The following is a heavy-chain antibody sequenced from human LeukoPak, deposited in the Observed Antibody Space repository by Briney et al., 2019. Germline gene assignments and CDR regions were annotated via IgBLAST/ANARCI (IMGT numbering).Heavy chain of an antibody. Sequence: AGGSLRLSCAASGFTFSSYWMSWVRQAPGKGLEWVANIKQDGSEKYYVDSVKGRFTISRDNAKNSLFLQMNRLRAEDTAVYYCARDRSATFYDSSGYYYYYYMDVWGKGTTVTVSS. CDR3: ARDRSATFYDSSGYYYYYYMDV. CDR2: IKQDGSEK. V-gene: IGHV3-7*01. CDR1: GFTFSSYW. D-gene: IGHD3-22*01. J-gene: IGHJ6*03.